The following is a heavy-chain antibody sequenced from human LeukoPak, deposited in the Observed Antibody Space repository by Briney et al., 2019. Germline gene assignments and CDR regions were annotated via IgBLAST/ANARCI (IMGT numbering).Heavy chain of an antibody. D-gene: IGHD3-10*01. J-gene: IGHJ4*02. Sequence: PSETLSLTCTVSGDSISSSSFYWGWIRQPPGKGLEWIGSIYYSGSTYYNPSLKSRVTISVDTSKNQFSLKLSSVTAADTAVYYCARYVVYGSGKYYFDYWGQGTLVTVSS. V-gene: IGHV4-39*01. CDR1: GDSISSSSFY. CDR2: IYYSGST. CDR3: ARYVVYGSGKYYFDY.